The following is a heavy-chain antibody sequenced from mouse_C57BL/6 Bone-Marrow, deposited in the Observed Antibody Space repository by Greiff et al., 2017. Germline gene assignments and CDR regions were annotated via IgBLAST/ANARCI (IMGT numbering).Heavy chain of an antibody. CDR2: IYPGNSDT. D-gene: IGHD1-1*01. CDR1: GYTFTSYW. CDR3: TRLYDYGSSYECYAMDY. J-gene: IGHJ4*01. Sequence: EVQLQQSGTVLARPGASVKMSCKTSGYTFTSYWMHWVKQRPGQGLEWIGAIYPGNSDTSYNQKFKGKAKLTAVTSASTAYMELSSLTNEDSAVYYCTRLYDYGSSYECYAMDYWGQGTSVTVSS. V-gene: IGHV1-5*01.